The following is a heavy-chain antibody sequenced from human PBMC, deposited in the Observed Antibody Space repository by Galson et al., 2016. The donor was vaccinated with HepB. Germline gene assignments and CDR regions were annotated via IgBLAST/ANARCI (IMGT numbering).Heavy chain of an antibody. CDR3: ARDLEDIVAVAAPRRGGLDV. CDR1: GFSFSDYY. V-gene: IGHV3-11*01. CDR2: ISSSGSSI. D-gene: IGHD2-2*01. J-gene: IGHJ6*04. Sequence: SLRLSCAASGFSFSDYYMSWIRQAPGKGLEWLSYISSSGSSIYYADSVKGRFTISRDNAKTSLYLQMSSLRVEDTAMYYCARDLEDIVAVAAPRRGGLDVWGKGTTVTVSS.